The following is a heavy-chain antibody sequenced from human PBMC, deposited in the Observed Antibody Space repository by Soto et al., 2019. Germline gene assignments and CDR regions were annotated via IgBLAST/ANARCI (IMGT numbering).Heavy chain of an antibody. CDR2: NYDSGST. Sequence: QVQLQESGPGLVKPSETLSLTCTVSGGSISSYYWSWIRQPPGKGLEWIGYNYDSGSTNYNPSLRCRVTISVDTSKNQFSLKLGSVTAADTAVYYCASRWGGVFDIWGQGTMVTVSS. J-gene: IGHJ3*02. D-gene: IGHD1-26*01. CDR3: ASRWGGVFDI. V-gene: IGHV4-59*08. CDR1: GGSISSYY.